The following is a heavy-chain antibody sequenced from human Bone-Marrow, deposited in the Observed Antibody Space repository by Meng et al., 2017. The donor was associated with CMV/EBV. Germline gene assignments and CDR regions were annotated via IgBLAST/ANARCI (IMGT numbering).Heavy chain of an antibody. V-gene: IGHV3-30*04. CDR2: ISYDGSNK. J-gene: IGHJ4*02. CDR3: ARGLERGTAYYFDY. Sequence: GESLNISCAASGFTFSSYAMHWVRQAPGKGLEWVAVISYDGSNKYYADSVKGRFTISRDNSKNTLYLQMNSLRAEDTALYYCARGLERGTAYYFDYWGQGTLVTVSS. CDR1: GFTFSSYA. D-gene: IGHD1-1*01.